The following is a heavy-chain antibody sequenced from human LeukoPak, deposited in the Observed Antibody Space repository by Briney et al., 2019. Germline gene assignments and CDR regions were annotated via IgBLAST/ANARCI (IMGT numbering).Heavy chain of an antibody. CDR1: GGTFSSYA. Sequence: ASVKVSCKASGGTFSSYAISWVRQAPGQGLEWMGWINPNSGDTYYAQKFQGSVSMTRDTSISTANMMLSRLKSDDTAVYYCARGRRILVGDTNAGDFFDYWGQGTLVTVSS. V-gene: IGHV1-2*02. CDR2: INPNSGDT. CDR3: ARGRRILVGDTNAGDFFDY. J-gene: IGHJ4*02. D-gene: IGHD1-26*01.